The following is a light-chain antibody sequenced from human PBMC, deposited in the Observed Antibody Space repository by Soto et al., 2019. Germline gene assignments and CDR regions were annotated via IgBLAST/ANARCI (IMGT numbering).Light chain of an antibody. CDR3: GTWDSSLSAVV. V-gene: IGLV1-51*01. CDR1: SSNIGNKY. Sequence: QSVLTQPPSVSAAPGQKVSISCSGSSSNIGNKYVSWYQHLPGAAPKVLIYDNNKRPSGIPDRFSGSKSDTSATLGITGLQTGDEADYYCGTWDSSLSAVVFGGGTKLTVL. CDR2: DNN. J-gene: IGLJ2*01.